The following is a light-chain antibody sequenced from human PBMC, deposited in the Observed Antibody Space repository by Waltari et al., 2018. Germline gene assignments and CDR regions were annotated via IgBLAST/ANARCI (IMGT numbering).Light chain of an antibody. Sequence: EIVLTQSPATLSLSPGERATLSCKASQGVSTSLTWYQQKPGQAHRLLIFDASNRTTGIPSRFSGSGSGTDFTLTINSLQPEDFAVYYCQQRSNWPPVTFGQGTRLEIK. V-gene: IGKV3-11*01. CDR1: QGVSTS. J-gene: IGKJ5*01. CDR3: QQRSNWPPVT. CDR2: DAS.